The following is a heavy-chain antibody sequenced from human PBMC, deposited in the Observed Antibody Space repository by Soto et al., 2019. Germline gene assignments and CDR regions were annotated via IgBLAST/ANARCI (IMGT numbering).Heavy chain of an antibody. D-gene: IGHD2-2*01. J-gene: IGHJ6*02. CDR3: AREGGCTSTSCSSGFGMDV. CDR2: INAGNGYT. Sequence: QVQLVQSGAEVTKPGASVKVSCKASGYTFTNYAIHWVRQAPGQRLEWMGWINAGNGYTKYSQKFQDRLTITRDTSASTAYMDLSSLRSEDTALYYCAREGGCTSTSCSSGFGMDVWGQGTTVTVSS. V-gene: IGHV1-3*01. CDR1: GYTFTNYA.